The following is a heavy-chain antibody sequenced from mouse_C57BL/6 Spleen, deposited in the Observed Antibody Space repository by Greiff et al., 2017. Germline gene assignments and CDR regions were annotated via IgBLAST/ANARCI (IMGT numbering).Heavy chain of an antibody. J-gene: IGHJ4*01. CDR1: GFTFSSYG. CDR2: ISSGGSYT. Sequence: DVKLVESGGDLVKPGGSLKLSCAASGFTFSSYGMSWVRQTPDKRLEWVATISSGGSYTYYPDSVKGRFTISRDNAKNTLYLQMSSLKSEDTAMYYGARQPSSWNYYAMDYWGQGTSVTVSS. V-gene: IGHV5-6*02. D-gene: IGHD1-1*01. CDR3: ARQPSSWNYYAMDY.